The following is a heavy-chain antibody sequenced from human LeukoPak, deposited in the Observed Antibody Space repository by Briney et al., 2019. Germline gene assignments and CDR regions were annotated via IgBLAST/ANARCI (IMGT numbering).Heavy chain of an antibody. D-gene: IGHD3-9*01. Sequence: SETLSLTCTVSGGSISSSAYHWGWIRQPPGKGLEWIGSIHNSGSTYYNPSLKSRVTISLDTSKNQFSLKMTSGTAADTAVYYCARRTTYFGWRPSESPSCFDYWGQGTLVTVSS. CDR1: GGSISSSAYH. CDR3: ARRTTYFGWRPSESPSCFDY. V-gene: IGHV4-39*07. CDR2: IHNSGST. J-gene: IGHJ4*02.